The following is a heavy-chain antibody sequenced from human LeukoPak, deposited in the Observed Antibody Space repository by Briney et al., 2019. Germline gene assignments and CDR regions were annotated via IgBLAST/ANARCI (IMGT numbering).Heavy chain of an antibody. J-gene: IGHJ4*02. CDR2: ITSSGSTI. V-gene: IGHV3-48*03. D-gene: IGHD2-15*01. CDR1: GFTFSSYE. Sequence: PGGSLRLSCAVSGFTFSSYEMNWVRQAPGKGLEWLSYITSSGSTIYYADSVKGRFTISRDNAKNSLYLQMNSLRAEDTAIYYWAKNRGYCSGPSCPYYFDCGGKGPLVTVP. CDR3: AKNRGYCSGPSCPYYFDC.